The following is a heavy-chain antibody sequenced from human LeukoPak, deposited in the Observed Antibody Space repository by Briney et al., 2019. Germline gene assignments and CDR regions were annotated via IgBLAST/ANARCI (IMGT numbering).Heavy chain of an antibody. V-gene: IGHV4-59*12. D-gene: IGHD6-6*01. CDR3: ARGSLAARRPPPLDY. CDR2: TLYGGRT. J-gene: IGHJ4*02. Sequence: SETLSLTCTVSDGSITNFYWNWFRQPPGKRLEWIGHTLYGGRTDYNPSLESRVTISIDTSKSQFSLKLSSVTAADTAVYYCARGSLAARRPPPLDYWGQGTLVTVSS. CDR1: DGSITNFY.